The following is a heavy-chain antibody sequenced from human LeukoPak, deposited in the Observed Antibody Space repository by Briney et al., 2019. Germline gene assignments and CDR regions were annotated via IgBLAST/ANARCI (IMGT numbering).Heavy chain of an antibody. V-gene: IGHV3-21*01. Sequence: GGSLRLSCAASGFTFSSYSMNWVRQAPGKGLEWVSSISSSSSYIYYADSVKGRFTISRDNAKNSLYLQMNSLRAEDTAVYYCARDRTTVTTSSYFDYWGQGTLVTVSS. CDR2: ISSSSSYI. D-gene: IGHD4-11*01. J-gene: IGHJ4*02. CDR3: ARDRTTVTTSSYFDY. CDR1: GFTFSSYS.